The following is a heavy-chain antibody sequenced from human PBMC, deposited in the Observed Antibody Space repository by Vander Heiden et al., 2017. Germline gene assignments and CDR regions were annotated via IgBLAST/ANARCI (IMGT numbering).Heavy chain of an antibody. V-gene: IGHV3-23*01. CDR2: ISGDSVIT. J-gene: IGHJ4*02. CDR3: AKGRGALSGSFDC. CDR1: GFTFSSNA. Sequence: EVQLLESGGGLVQPGGSLRLSCAASGFTFSSNAMSWVRQAPGKGLEWVSSISGDSVITYFADSVKGRFTISRDSSKNTLYLQMNSLRAEDTAVYYCAKGRGALSGSFDCLGQGTLVTVSS. D-gene: IGHD7-27*01.